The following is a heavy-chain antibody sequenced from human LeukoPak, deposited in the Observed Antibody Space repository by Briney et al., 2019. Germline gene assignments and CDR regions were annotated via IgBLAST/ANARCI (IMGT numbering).Heavy chain of an antibody. J-gene: IGHJ5*02. CDR1: GGSISGYY. Sequence: SETLSLTCTVSGGSISGYYWSWIRQPAGKGLEWTGRVYTSGSTNYNPSLKSRVTMSIDTSKNQFSLNLSSVTAADTAVYYCAKSPSGRGGYNWFDPWGQGTLVTVSS. V-gene: IGHV4-4*07. CDR3: AKSPSGRGGYNWFDP. CDR2: VYTSGST. D-gene: IGHD3-16*01.